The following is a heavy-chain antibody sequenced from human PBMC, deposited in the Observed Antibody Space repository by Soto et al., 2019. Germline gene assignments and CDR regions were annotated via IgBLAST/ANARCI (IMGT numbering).Heavy chain of an antibody. CDR3: VKEYSSGWSYWDFDL. Sequence: QVQLVESGGGVVQPGGSLRLSCAASGFTFSSYGIQWVRQAPGKGLEWVAVISADGRGQYFADSVKGRFTISRDNSKNTLYLQMNSLRAEDTAVYYCVKEYSSGWSYWDFDLWGRGTLVTVSS. V-gene: IGHV3-30*18. CDR1: GFTFSSYG. D-gene: IGHD6-19*01. CDR2: ISADGRGQ. J-gene: IGHJ2*01.